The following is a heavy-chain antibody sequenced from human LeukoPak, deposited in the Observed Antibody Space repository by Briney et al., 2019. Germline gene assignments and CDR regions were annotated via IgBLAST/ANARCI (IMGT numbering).Heavy chain of an antibody. CDR3: AKGGYSGYDAFDY. CDR1: GFTFSSYA. CDR2: ISGSGGST. V-gene: IGHV3-23*01. J-gene: IGHJ4*02. D-gene: IGHD5-12*01. Sequence: PGGSLRLSCAASGFTFSSYAMSWVRQAPGKGLEWVSAISGSGGSTYYADSVKGRFTISRDNSKNTLYLQMNSLRAEDTAGYYCAKGGYSGYDAFDYWGQGTLVTVSS.